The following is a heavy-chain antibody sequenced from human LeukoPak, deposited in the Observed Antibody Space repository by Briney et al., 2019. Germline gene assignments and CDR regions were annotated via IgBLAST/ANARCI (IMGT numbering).Heavy chain of an antibody. CDR3: AKDQVWIVVGSFDY. V-gene: IGHV3-23*01. CDR2: ISGSGGST. Sequence: GGSLRLSCAASGFTFSSNAMSWVRQAPGKGLEWASGISGSGGSTYYADSVKGRFTISRDNSKNTLYLQMTSLRAEDTAVYYCAKDQVWIVVGSFDYWGQGTLVTVSS. D-gene: IGHD3-22*01. J-gene: IGHJ4*02. CDR1: GFTFSSNA.